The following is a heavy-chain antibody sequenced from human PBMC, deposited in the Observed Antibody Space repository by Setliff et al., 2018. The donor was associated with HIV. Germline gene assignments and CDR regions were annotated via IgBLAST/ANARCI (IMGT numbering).Heavy chain of an antibody. Sequence: ASVKVSCKASGYTFTSYYMHWVRQAPGQGLEWMGIINPSSGSTSYAQKFQGRVTITRDTAASTVYMELSSLKSEDTAVYYCAREGQWLAWGQGTLVTAPQ. V-gene: IGHV1-46*01. D-gene: IGHD6-19*01. J-gene: IGHJ5*02. CDR1: GYTFTSYY. CDR3: AREGQWLA. CDR2: INPSSGST.